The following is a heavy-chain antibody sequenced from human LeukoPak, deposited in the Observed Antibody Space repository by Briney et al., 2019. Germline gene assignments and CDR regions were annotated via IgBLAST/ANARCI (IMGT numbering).Heavy chain of an antibody. CDR3: ARCGDKTLVRGVTTPFDY. J-gene: IGHJ4*02. D-gene: IGHD3-10*01. Sequence: SETLSLTCAVYGGSFSGYYWSWIRQPPGKGLEWIGEIDHSGSTNYNPSLKSRVTISVDTSKNQFSLKLSSVTAADTAVYYCARCGDKTLVRGVTTPFDYWGQGTLVTVSS. CDR2: IDHSGST. CDR1: GGSFSGYY. V-gene: IGHV4-34*01.